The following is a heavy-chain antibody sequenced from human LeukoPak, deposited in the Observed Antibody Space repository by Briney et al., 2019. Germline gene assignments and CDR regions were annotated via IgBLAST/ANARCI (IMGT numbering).Heavy chain of an antibody. J-gene: IGHJ4*02. D-gene: IGHD4-17*01. V-gene: IGHV4-4*07. Sequence: SETLSLTCTVSGGSISSYYWSWIRQPAGKGLEWIGRIYTSGSTNYNPSLKSRVTTSVDTSKNQFSLKLSSVTAADTAVYYCAREAYDHGDYSLSFDYWGQGTLVTVSS. CDR2: IYTSGST. CDR1: GGSISSYY. CDR3: AREAYDHGDYSLSFDY.